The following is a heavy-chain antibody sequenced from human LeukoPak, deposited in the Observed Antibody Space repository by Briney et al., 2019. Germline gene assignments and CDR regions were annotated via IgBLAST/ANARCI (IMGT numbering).Heavy chain of an antibody. V-gene: IGHV3-7*01. CDR3: ARDGEYSYGYQDDAFDI. CDR1: GFTFSNYW. CDR2: IKQDGSEK. D-gene: IGHD5-18*01. J-gene: IGHJ3*02. Sequence: GGSLRLSCAASGFTFSNYWINWVRQAPGKGLEWVANIKQDGSEKYYVDSVKGRFTISRDNAKNSLYLQMNSLRAEDTAVYYCARDGEYSYGYQDDAFDIWGQGTMVTVSS.